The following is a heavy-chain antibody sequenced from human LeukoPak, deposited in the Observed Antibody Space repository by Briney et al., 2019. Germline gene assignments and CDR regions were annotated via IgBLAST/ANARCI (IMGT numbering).Heavy chain of an antibody. CDR1: GDSVSSNSAA. Sequence: SQTLSLTCVISGDSVSSNSAAWNWIRQSPSRGLEWLGRIYYRSRWYNDYAVSVRSRVTINPDTSRNQFSLHLNSVTPEDTAVYYCARERQQLVGENYFDYWGQGTLVTVSS. D-gene: IGHD6-13*01. CDR3: ARERQQLVGENYFDY. J-gene: IGHJ4*02. V-gene: IGHV6-1*01. CDR2: IYYRSRWYN.